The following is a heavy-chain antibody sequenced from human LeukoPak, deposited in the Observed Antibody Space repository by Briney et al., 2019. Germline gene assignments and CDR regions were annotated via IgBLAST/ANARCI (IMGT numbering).Heavy chain of an antibody. D-gene: IGHD6-13*01. J-gene: IGHJ1*01. CDR2: IWHTSMSA. CDR1: GFNFTRHG. Sequence: GSSLRLSCGTSGFNFTRHGMHWVRQAPGKGLEWVAVIWHTSMSAFYSDSVKGRFIISRDNSRNTLYLQMSNLRADDTAVYYCAKELGVPAAGWQIQQWGLGTLVTVSS. CDR3: AKELGVPAAGWQIQQ. V-gene: IGHV3-33*06.